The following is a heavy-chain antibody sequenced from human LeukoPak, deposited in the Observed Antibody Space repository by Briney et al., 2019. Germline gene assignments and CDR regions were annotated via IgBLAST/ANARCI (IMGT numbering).Heavy chain of an antibody. CDR3: ARDRGIRSRINGTTHFDY. J-gene: IGHJ4*02. D-gene: IGHD1-20*01. Sequence: ASVKVSCKASGGTFSSYAISLLRQAPRQGLEWMGGVIPIFGTASYAQKFHGRVTITADECNSTAHMQLSSLKPEDTAVYYCARDRGIRSRINGTTHFDYWGQGTLVTVSS. CDR1: GGTFSSYA. V-gene: IGHV1-69*13. CDR2: VIPIFGTA.